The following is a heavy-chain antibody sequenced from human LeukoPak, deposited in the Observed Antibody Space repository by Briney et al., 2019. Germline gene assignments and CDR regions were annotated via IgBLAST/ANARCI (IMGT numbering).Heavy chain of an antibody. V-gene: IGHV3-9*01. Sequence: GGSLRLSCAVSGFTFDDYAMHWVRQVPGKGLEWVSGSDSIGYAVRGRFTISRDDAKNSLYLQMNSLRVEDTALYYCVTNGGGDSGYGNFDYWGQGTLVTVSS. CDR2: SDSI. CDR3: VTNGGGDSGYGNFDY. J-gene: IGHJ4*02. D-gene: IGHD5-12*01. CDR1: GFTFDDYA.